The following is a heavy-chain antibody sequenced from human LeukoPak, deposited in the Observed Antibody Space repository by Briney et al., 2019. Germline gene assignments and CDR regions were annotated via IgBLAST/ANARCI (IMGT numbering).Heavy chain of an antibody. Sequence: ASVKVSCKASGYTFTGYYMHWVRQAPGKGLEWMGGFDPEDGETIYAQKFQGRVTMTEDTSTDTAYMELSSLRSEDTAVYYCATGGFDYTSPFDSWGQGTLVTVSS. CDR1: GYTFTGYY. D-gene: IGHD4-11*01. V-gene: IGHV1-24*01. J-gene: IGHJ4*02. CDR3: ATGGFDYTSPFDS. CDR2: FDPEDGET.